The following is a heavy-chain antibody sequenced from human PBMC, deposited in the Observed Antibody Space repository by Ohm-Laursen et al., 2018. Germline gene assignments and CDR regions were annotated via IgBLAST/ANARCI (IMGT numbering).Heavy chain of an antibody. Sequence: SLRLSCAASGFTFSSYGMHWVRQAPGKGLEWVAVISYDGSNKYYADSVKGRFTISRDNSKNTLYLQMNSLRAEDTAVYYCAKDFDEDTAIAFWGQGTLVTVSS. CDR3: AKDFDEDTAIAF. CDR2: ISYDGSNK. J-gene: IGHJ4*02. D-gene: IGHD5-18*01. V-gene: IGHV3-30*18. CDR1: GFTFSSYG.